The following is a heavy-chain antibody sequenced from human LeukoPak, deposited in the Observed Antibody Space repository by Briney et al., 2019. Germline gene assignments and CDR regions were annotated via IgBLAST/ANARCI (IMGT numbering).Heavy chain of an antibody. J-gene: IGHJ4*02. CDR1: GASIRSYY. Sequence: SETPSLTCTVSGASIRSYYWSWIRQPAGKGLEWIGRIVPSGSTNYNPSLKSRVTMSVDTSKNQFSLKLNSVTAADTAVYYCAKEGAAPGPDFDYWGQGTLVIVSS. V-gene: IGHV4-4*07. D-gene: IGHD6-13*01. CDR2: IVPSGST. CDR3: AKEGAAPGPDFDY.